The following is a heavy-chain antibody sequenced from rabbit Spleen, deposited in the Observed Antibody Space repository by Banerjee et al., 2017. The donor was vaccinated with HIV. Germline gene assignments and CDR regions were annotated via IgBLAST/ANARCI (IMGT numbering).Heavy chain of an antibody. CDR1: GFSFISSYY. D-gene: IGHD2-1*01. Sequence: QEQLVESGGGLVQPEGSLTLACTASGFSFISSYYMCWVRQAPGKGLEWIACIDSGFGGTTYYASWAKGRFTISKTSSTTVTLQMTSLTAADTATYFCATYVDYDGDFNLWGPGTLVTVS. V-gene: IGHV1S45*01. CDR3: ATYVDYDGDFNL. CDR2: IDSGFGGTT. J-gene: IGHJ4*01.